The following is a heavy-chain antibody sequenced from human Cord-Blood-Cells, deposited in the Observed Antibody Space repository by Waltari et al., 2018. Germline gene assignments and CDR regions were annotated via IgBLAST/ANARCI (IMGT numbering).Heavy chain of an antibody. CDR3: AATFWSSSCLDY. CDR1: GISLSTRGVC. D-gene: IGHD6-13*01. J-gene: IGHJ4*02. Sequence: QITLTESGPTLVKPTQTLTLTCSFSGISLSTRGVCVGWIRQPPGKALEWLALIYWDDDNHYSPSLKSRLTITKHTSKNQVVLTMTNMDPVDTATYYCAATFWSSSCLDYWGQGTLVTVSS. CDR2: IYWDDDN. V-gene: IGHV2-5*02.